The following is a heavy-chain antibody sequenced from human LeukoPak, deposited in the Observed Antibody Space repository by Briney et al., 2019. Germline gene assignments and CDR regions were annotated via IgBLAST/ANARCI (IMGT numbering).Heavy chain of an antibody. Sequence: SETLSLTCSVFGDSISNNFYYWGWIRQTPGKGLAWIASIDYTGTTYYNPSFKSRVSISMDTSKNQFSLKLSSVTAADTAVYYCARVEEGYGSGRRGNFYYYYMDVWGKGTTVTISS. CDR1: GDSISNNFYY. J-gene: IGHJ6*03. CDR2: IDYTGTT. V-gene: IGHV4-39*07. D-gene: IGHD3-10*01. CDR3: ARVEEGYGSGRRGNFYYYYMDV.